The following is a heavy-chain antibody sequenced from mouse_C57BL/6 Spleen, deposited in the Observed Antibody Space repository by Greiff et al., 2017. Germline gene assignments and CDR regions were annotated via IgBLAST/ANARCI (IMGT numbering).Heavy chain of an antibody. J-gene: IGHJ1*01. D-gene: IGHD1-1*01. CDR3: AREDYGSSPVGYFDV. CDR1: GYTFTSYW. Sequence: QVQLQQPGAELVRPGSSVKLSCKASGYTFTSYWLHWVTQRPIQGLEWIGNIDPSGSETHYNQNVKDKATLTVVNSSSTAYMQLSSLTSEDSAVYYSAREDYGSSPVGYFDVWGAGTTVTVSS. CDR2: IDPSGSET. V-gene: IGHV1-52*01.